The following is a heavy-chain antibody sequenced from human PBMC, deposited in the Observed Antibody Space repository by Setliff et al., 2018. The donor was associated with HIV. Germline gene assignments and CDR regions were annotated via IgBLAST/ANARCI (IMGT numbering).Heavy chain of an antibody. J-gene: IGHJ5*02. V-gene: IGHV5-51*01. CDR2: IYPGDSGT. CDR1: GYSFTTYW. D-gene: IGHD1-7*01. Sequence: PGESLKISCKGSGYSFTTYWIGWVRQMPGKGLEWMGIIYPGDSGTRYSPSFQGQVTISADQSITTAYLQWSSLKPSDTAIYYCARGTDWFDPWGQGTLVTVSS. CDR3: ARGTDWFDP.